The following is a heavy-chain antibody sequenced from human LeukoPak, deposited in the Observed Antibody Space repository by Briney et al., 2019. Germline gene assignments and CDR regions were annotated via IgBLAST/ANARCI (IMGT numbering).Heavy chain of an antibody. CDR1: NYSIGSGYY. CDR3: ARHERDIVIRLYAGMFAS. J-gene: IGHJ4*02. V-gene: IGHV4-38-2*01. CDR2: IYHTGNI. D-gene: IGHD2-8*01. Sequence: KPSETLSLTCSVSNYSIGSGYYWGWIRQSPGKGLEWIGSIYHTGNIYYNPSLKSRLTISVDRSKNHVSLRLTSVTAADTGVYYSARHERDIVIRLYAGMFASWGQGNLPTVSS.